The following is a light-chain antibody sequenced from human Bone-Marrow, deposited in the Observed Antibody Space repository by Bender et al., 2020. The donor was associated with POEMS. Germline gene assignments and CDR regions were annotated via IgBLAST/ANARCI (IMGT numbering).Light chain of an antibody. J-gene: IGLJ3*02. Sequence: QTVVTQEPSLTVSPGGTVTLTCASSTGAVTSGYYPNWFQQKPGQAPRALISDTNNALSWTPARFSGSLLGGKAALTLSGAQPEDEADYYCLLSFSGSRVFGGGTKLTV. CDR2: DTN. V-gene: IGLV7-43*01. CDR3: LLSFSGSRV. CDR1: TGAVTSGYY.